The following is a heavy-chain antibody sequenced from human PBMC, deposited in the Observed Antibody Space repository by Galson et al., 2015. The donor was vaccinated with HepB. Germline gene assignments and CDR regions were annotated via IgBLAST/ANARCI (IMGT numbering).Heavy chain of an antibody. CDR1: GGSFSGYS. J-gene: IGHJ4*02. Sequence: SLTCAVYGGSFSGYSWSWIRQPPGKGLEWIGEINHSGSTNYNPSLKSRVTISVDTSKNQFSLKLSSVTAADTAVYYCARGSGSYWGYYFDYWGQGTLVTVSS. CDR2: INHSGST. CDR3: ARGSGSYWGYYFDY. V-gene: IGHV4-34*01. D-gene: IGHD1-26*01.